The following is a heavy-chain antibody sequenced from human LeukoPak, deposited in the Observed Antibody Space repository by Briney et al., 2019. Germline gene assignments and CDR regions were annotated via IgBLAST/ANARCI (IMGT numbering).Heavy chain of an antibody. J-gene: IGHJ4*02. Sequence: SETLSLTCTVSGGSISNYYWSWIRQPPGKGLEWIGYIYYIGSTNYNPSLKSRVTISVDTSKNQFSLKLSSVTAADTAVYYCARVASSVPDYWGQGTLVTVSS. CDR3: ARVASSVPDY. CDR1: GGSISNYY. CDR2: IYYIGST. V-gene: IGHV4-59*08. D-gene: IGHD6-19*01.